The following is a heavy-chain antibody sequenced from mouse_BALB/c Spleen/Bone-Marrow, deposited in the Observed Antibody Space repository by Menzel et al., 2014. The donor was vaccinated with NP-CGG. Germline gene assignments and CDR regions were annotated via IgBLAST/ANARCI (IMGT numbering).Heavy chain of an antibody. D-gene: IGHD2-1*01. CDR1: GYAFSSSW. CDR3: ARGGNYRFDY. J-gene: IGHJ2*01. V-gene: IGHV1-82*01. CDR2: IYPGDGDT. Sequence: QVQLKESGPELVKPGASVKISCKASGYAFSSSWMNWVKQRPGQGLEWIGRIYPGDGDTNYNGKFKGKATLTADKSSSTAYMQLSSLTSVDSAVYFCARGGNYRFDYWGQGTALT.